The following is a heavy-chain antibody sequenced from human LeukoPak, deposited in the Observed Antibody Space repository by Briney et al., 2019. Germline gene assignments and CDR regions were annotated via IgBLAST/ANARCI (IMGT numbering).Heavy chain of an antibody. CDR2: IKQDGSEK. CDR1: GFTFSSYW. CDR3: ARQGGSFFSFSTFFDY. D-gene: IGHD1-26*01. V-gene: IGHV3-7*01. J-gene: IGHJ4*02. Sequence: GGSLRLSCAASGFTFSSYWMSWVRQAPGKGLEWVANIKQDGSEKYYVDTVKGRFTISRDNAKNSLYLQMNGLRAEDTAVYYCARQGGSFFSFSTFFDYWGQGTLVTVSS.